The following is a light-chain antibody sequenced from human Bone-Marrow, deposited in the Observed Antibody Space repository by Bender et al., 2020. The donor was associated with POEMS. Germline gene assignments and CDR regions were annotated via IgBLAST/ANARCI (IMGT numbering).Light chain of an antibody. J-gene: IGLJ3*02. Sequence: QSVLTQPPSASGAPGQRVTISCTWSSSNTGSGYDINWYQHLPGTAPKLLIYGYNNRPSGVPDRFSGSKSGTSASLAITGLQAEDEGDYYCQSYDNSLGGWVFGGGTKLTVL. CDR2: GYN. CDR1: SSNTGSGYD. V-gene: IGLV1-40*01. CDR3: QSYDNSLGGWV.